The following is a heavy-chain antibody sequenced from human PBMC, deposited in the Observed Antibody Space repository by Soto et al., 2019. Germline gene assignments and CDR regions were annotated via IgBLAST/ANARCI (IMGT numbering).Heavy chain of an antibody. Sequence: TSETLSLTCTVSGVSISSYYWSWIRQPPGKGLEWIGYIYYSGSTNYNPSLKSRVTISVDTSKNQFSLKLSSVTAADTAVYYCARNNFSWSYYYYYMDVWGKGTTVTVSS. V-gene: IGHV4-59*01. D-gene: IGHD6-13*01. CDR1: GVSISSYY. J-gene: IGHJ6*03. CDR3: ARNNFSWSYYYYYMDV. CDR2: IYYSGST.